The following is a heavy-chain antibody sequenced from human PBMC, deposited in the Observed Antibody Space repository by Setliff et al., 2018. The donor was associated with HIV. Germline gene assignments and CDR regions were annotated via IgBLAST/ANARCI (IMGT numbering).Heavy chain of an antibody. CDR3: ARDPAPSSSASYFQH. V-gene: IGHV1-46*01. J-gene: IGHJ1*01. Sequence: ASVMVSCKASGYTFTSYPMHWVRQAPGQGLEWMGVINTSGGSAGYAEKFRGRVTMTRDTSTSTVYMELSSLRSGDTAVYYCARDPAPSSSASYFQHWGQGTPVTVSS. CDR2: INTSGGSA. CDR1: GYTFTSYP. D-gene: IGHD6-6*01.